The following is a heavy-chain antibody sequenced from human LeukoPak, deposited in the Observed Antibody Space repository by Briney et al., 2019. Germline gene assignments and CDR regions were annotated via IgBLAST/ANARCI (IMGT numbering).Heavy chain of an antibody. CDR1: GGSISSHY. Sequence: SETLSLTCTVSGGSISSHYWNWIRQPPGKGLEWIGYISYIGSTNYSPSLKSRVTISVDTSKSQFSLRLSSVTAADTAVYFGAGDQLALNAFDIWGQGTMVTVSS. CDR3: AGDQLALNAFDI. J-gene: IGHJ3*02. D-gene: IGHD1-1*01. V-gene: IGHV4-59*11. CDR2: ISYIGST.